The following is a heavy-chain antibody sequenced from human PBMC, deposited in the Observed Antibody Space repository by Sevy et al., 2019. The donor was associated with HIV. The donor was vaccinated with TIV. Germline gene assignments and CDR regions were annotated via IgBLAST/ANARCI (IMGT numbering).Heavy chain of an antibody. J-gene: IGHJ4*02. V-gene: IGHV4-59*13. CDR3: ARGGGGYGSGSYIDY. Sequence: SETLSLTCTVSGGSISSYYWSWIRQPPGKGLEWIGYIYYSGSTNYNPSLKSRVTISVDTSKNQFSLKPSSVTAADTAVYYCARGGGGYGSGSYIDYWGQGTLVTVSS. D-gene: IGHD3-10*01. CDR2: IYYSGST. CDR1: GGSISSYY.